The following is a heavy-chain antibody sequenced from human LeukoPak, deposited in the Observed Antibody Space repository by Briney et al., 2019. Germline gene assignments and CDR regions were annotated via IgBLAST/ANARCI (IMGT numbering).Heavy chain of an antibody. Sequence: ASVKVSCKASGYTFTSYGISWVRQAPGQGLEWMGWISAYNGNTNYAQKLQGRVTMTTDTSTSTAYMELRSLRSDDTAVYYCARDGKRYYDILTGYSYYYGMDVWGQGTTVTVSS. D-gene: IGHD3-9*01. CDR3: ARDGKRYYDILTGYSYYYGMDV. V-gene: IGHV1-18*01. CDR2: ISAYNGNT. J-gene: IGHJ6*02. CDR1: GYTFTSYG.